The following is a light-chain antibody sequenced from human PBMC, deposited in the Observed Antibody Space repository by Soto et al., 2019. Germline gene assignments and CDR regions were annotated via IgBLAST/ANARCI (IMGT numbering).Light chain of an antibody. CDR1: QSVGKNY. Sequence: DIVLTQSPRTLSLSPGERATLSCRASQSVGKNYLAWYQQKPGQAPRFLIYGASSRATGIPDRFSGSGSGTDFTLTISRLEPEDFAVYYCHQYAHSPRTFGQGTKVEIK. V-gene: IGKV3-20*01. J-gene: IGKJ1*01. CDR3: HQYAHSPRT. CDR2: GAS.